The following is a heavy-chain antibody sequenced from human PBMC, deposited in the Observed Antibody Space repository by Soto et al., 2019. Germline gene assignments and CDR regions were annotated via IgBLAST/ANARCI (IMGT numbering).Heavy chain of an antibody. CDR2: LIPISDTT. J-gene: IGHJ6*02. CDR1: GVTFSIYA. CDR3: ARSQGSSSSLEIYYYYYYGMDV. V-gene: IGHV1-69*01. D-gene: IGHD2-2*01. Sequence: QVQLVQSGAEVKNPGSSVKVYCKASGVTFSIYAISCVRHAPGQGLEWMGGLIPISDTTNYAQKFQGRVTITADQSTSTAYMELSSLRSEDTAVYYCARSQGSSSSLEIYYYYYYGMDVWGQGTTVTVSS.